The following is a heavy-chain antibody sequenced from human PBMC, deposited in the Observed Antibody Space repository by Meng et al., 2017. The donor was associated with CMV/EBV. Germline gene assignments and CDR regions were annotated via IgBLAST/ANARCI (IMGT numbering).Heavy chain of an antibody. CDR3: AKYALVVVPAAIPDYFDY. Sequence: GESLKISCAASGFTFSSYAISWVRQAPGKGLEWVSAISGSGGSTYYADSVKGRFTISRDNSKNTLYLQMNSLRAEDTAVYYCAKYALVVVPAAIPDYFDYWGQGTLVTVSS. J-gene: IGHJ4*02. D-gene: IGHD2-2*01. V-gene: IGHV3-23*01. CDR2: ISGSGGST. CDR1: GFTFSSYA.